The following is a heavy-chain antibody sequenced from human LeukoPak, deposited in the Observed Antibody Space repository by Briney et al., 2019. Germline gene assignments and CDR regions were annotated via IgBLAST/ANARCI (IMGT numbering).Heavy chain of an antibody. Sequence: ASVKVSCKTSGYTFNDYYLHSVRQAPGQGLEWMGWINPNSGRTNSAPKFQGRVTLTTDTSITTAYMELTSLISGDTALYYCARDSSDVLTGYYHFWGQGTLVTVSS. V-gene: IGHV1-2*02. CDR1: GYTFNDYY. D-gene: IGHD3-9*01. J-gene: IGHJ4*02. CDR2: INPNSGRT. CDR3: ARDSSDVLTGYYHF.